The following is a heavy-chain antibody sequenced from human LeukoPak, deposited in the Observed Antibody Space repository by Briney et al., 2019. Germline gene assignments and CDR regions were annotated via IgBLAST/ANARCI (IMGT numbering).Heavy chain of an antibody. CDR3: AGWVRRAYYGMDV. CDR1: GGSISSGGYY. J-gene: IGHJ6*02. CDR2: IYYSGST. V-gene: IGHV4-31*03. D-gene: IGHD1-1*01. Sequence: SQTLSLTCTVSGGSISSGGYYWSWIRQHPGKGLEWIGYIYYSGSTYYNPSLKSRVTISVDTSKNQFSLKLSSVTAADTAVYYCAGWVRRAYYGMDVWGQGTTVTVSS.